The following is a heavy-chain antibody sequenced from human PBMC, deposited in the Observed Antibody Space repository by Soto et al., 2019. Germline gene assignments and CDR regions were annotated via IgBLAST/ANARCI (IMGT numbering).Heavy chain of an antibody. D-gene: IGHD3-10*01. Sequence: QVQLVQSGAEVKKPGASVKVSCKASGYTFTSYGISWVRQAPGQGLEWMGWISADNGNTKYAQKLQGRATMTTDTTTSTAHMELRSLRSDETAVYYCARDRSYYSDYWGQGTLGTVSS. J-gene: IGHJ4*02. V-gene: IGHV1-18*01. CDR1: GYTFTSYG. CDR3: ARDRSYYSDY. CDR2: ISADNGNT.